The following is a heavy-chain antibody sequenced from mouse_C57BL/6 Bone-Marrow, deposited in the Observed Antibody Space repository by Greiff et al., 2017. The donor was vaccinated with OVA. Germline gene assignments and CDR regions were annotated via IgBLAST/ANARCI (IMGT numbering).Heavy chain of an antibody. Sequence: VQLQQSGAELVRPGASVKLSCTASGFNIKDDYMHWVKQRPEQGLEWIGWVDPENGDTEYASKFQGKATITADTSSNTAYLQLSSLTSEDTAVYYCTTWGKGYAMDYWGQGTSVTGSS. CDR3: TTWGKGYAMDY. J-gene: IGHJ4*01. CDR1: GFNIKDDY. D-gene: IGHD2-1*01. CDR2: VDPENGDT. V-gene: IGHV14-4*01.